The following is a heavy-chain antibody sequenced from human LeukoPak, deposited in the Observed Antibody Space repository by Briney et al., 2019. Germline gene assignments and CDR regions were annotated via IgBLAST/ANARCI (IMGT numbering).Heavy chain of an antibody. CDR1: GFTVSSNY. J-gene: IGHJ1*01. CDR2: ISASGAYT. V-gene: IGHV3-53*01. D-gene: IGHD3-10*01. CDR3: ARSVETYYYGSGAFQH. Sequence: GGSLRLSCAASGFTVSSNYMSWVRQAPGKGLEWVSGISASGAYTWYADSVKGRFTISRDNSKNTLYLQMNSLRAEDTAVYYCARSVETYYYGSGAFQHWGQGTLVTVSS.